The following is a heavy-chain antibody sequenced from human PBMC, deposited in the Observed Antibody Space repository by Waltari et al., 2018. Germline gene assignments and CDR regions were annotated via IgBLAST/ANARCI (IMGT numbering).Heavy chain of an antibody. CDR3: ARGARRTTVTTGWWYFDL. CDR2: SNSDGSST. Sequence: EVQLVESGGGLVQPGGSLRLSCAASGFTYSMYWMRWGRQAPGKGPVWVSRSNSDGSSTSYADSVEGRFTISKDNAKNTVYLQMNSLRAEDTAIYYCARGARRTTVTTGWWYFDLWGRGTLVTVSS. J-gene: IGHJ2*01. CDR1: GFTYSMYW. D-gene: IGHD4-17*01. V-gene: IGHV3-74*01.